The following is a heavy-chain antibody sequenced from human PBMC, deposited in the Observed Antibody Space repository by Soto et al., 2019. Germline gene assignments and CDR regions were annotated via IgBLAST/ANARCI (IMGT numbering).Heavy chain of an antibody. Sequence: QVQLAQSGAEVKNPGASVKVSCKASGYSFTRYGIGWARQAPGQGLEWMGWINAYNGNTNYAQNLQGRLTLTTDTSTTTAYMELRSLRSNDTAIYYCAMVDVYVTPSPQDVWGLGSTVTVSS. V-gene: IGHV1-18*01. CDR3: AMVDVYVTPSPQDV. D-gene: IGHD3-16*01. CDR1: GYSFTRYG. CDR2: INAYNGNT. J-gene: IGHJ6*02.